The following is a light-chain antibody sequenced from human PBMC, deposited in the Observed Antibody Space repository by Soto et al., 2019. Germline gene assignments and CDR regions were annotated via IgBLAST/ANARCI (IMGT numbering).Light chain of an antibody. CDR2: DAS. V-gene: IGKV3-11*01. CDR3: QHRSSWPPT. J-gene: IGKJ4*01. CDR1: QSVSSY. Sequence: EIVLTQSPAILSLSPGERATISCRASQSVSSYLAWYQQKPGQAPRLLSYDASNKATGIQARFSGSGYGTDFTLTTSSLEPEDFAVYYCQHRSSWPPTFGGGKNRQIK.